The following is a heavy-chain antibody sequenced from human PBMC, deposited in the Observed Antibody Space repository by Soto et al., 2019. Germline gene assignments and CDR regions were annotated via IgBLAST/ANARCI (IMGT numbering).Heavy chain of an antibody. CDR3: ARGPKEVADIVVVVAAHYYYYGMDV. J-gene: IGHJ6*02. CDR2: IIPIFGTA. D-gene: IGHD2-15*01. CDR1: GGTFSSYA. Sequence: QVQLVQSGAEVKKPGSSVKVSCKASGGTFSSYAISWVRQAPGQGLEWMGGIIPIFGTANYAQKFQGRVTITADESTSTAYMELSSLRSEDTAVYYCARGPKEVADIVVVVAAHYYYYGMDVWGQGTTVTVSS. V-gene: IGHV1-69*01.